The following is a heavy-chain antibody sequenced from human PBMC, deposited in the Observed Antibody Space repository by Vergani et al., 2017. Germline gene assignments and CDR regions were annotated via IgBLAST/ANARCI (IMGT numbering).Heavy chain of an antibody. J-gene: IGHJ6*02. CDR2: IYYSGST. CDR3: ARVGGLLRYFDWLPSGAMDV. V-gene: IGHV4-61*01. CDR1: GGSVSSGSYY. Sequence: QVQLQESGPGLVKPSETLSLTCTVSGGSVSSGSYYWSWIRQPPGKGLEWIGYIYYSGSTNYNPSLKSRVTISVDTSKNQFSLKLSSVTAADTAVYYCARVGGLLRYFDWLPSGAMDVWGQGTTVTVSS. D-gene: IGHD3-9*01.